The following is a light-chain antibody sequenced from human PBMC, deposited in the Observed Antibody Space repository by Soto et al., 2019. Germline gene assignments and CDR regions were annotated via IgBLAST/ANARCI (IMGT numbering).Light chain of an antibody. CDR3: QQYNDWPRT. J-gene: IGKJ1*01. CDR1: QSVGIN. CDR2: GAS. Sequence: ELVITQSPAILSVSPGERATLSCRASQSVGINVAWYPQTPGQAPRLLICGASTRATGSPDRFSASGSATEFTLTISSLQSEDFAVYYCQQYNDWPRTFGQGTKVDIK. V-gene: IGKV3-15*01.